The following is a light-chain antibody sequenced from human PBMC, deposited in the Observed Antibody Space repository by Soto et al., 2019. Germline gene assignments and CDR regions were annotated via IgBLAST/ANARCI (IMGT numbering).Light chain of an antibody. CDR3: VLYMGSGISV. J-gene: IGLJ2*01. V-gene: IGLV8-61*01. Sequence: QAVVTQAPSFSVSPGGTVTLTCGLSSGSVSTSYYPSWYQQTPGQAPRTLIYSTNTRSSGVPDRFSGSILGNKAALTITGAQADDESEYYCVLYMGSGISVFGGGTKLTVL. CDR2: STN. CDR1: SGSVSTSYY.